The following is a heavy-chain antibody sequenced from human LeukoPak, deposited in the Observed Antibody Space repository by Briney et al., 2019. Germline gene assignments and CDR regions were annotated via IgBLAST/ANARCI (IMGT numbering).Heavy chain of an antibody. Sequence: PGRSLRLSCVASGFTFSNYWMSWVRQAPGKGLEWVINIKQDGSETYSVDSVKGRFTLSRDNAKNALYLQMNGLRAEDTAAYYCARDLSGPSFYWGQGTLVTVSS. J-gene: IGHJ4*02. CDR1: GFTFSNYW. D-gene: IGHD2-15*01. CDR2: IKQDGSET. V-gene: IGHV3-7*01. CDR3: ARDLSGPSFY.